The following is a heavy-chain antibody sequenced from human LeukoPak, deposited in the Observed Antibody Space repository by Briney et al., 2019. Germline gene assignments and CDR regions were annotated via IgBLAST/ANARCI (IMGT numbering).Heavy chain of an antibody. CDR1: AYTFTNYA. J-gene: IGHJ4*02. D-gene: IGHD4-11*01. CDR2: INTNTGNP. V-gene: IGHV7-4-1*02. CDR3: ARDDPESNDYSLYFDY. Sequence: ASVKVSCKASAYTFTNYAMNWVRQAPGQGLEWMGWINTNTGNPTYAQGFTGRFVFSLDTSVSTAYLQISSLKAEDTAVYYCARDDPESNDYSLYFDYWGQGTLVTVSS.